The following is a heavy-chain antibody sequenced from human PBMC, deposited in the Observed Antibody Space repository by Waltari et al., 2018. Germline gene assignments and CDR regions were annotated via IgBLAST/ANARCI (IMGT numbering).Heavy chain of an antibody. Sequence: QLQLQESGPGLVKPSETLSLTCTVSGGSITSSSYYWGWIRQPPGKGLEWFGSIFYSGSTYDNPAIKRRVTISVDTSKKQCSLKLGSVTAADTAVYYCARAGGWFDPWGQGTLVTVSS. CDR1: GGSITSSSYY. V-gene: IGHV4-39*07. CDR2: IFYSGST. CDR3: ARAGGWFDP. J-gene: IGHJ5*02.